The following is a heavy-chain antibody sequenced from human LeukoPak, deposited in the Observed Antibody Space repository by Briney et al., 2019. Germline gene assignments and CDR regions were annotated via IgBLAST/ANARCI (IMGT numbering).Heavy chain of an antibody. V-gene: IGHV3-11*01. CDR3: ARRTIITPGGFDY. CDR1: GFSLSDYY. CDR2: ITATGSTT. Sequence: GGSLRLSCAVSGFSLSDYYMTWIRQVPGKGLEWISYITATGSTTYYADSLKGRLTISRDTGKSFVYLQMNRLRVDDTAVYYCARRTIITPGGFDYWGQGTLVTVSS. J-gene: IGHJ4*02. D-gene: IGHD3-10*01.